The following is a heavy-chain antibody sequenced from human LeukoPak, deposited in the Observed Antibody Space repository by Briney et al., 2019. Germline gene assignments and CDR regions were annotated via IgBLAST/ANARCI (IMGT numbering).Heavy chain of an antibody. CDR1: GYTLTELS. V-gene: IGHV1-24*01. CDR3: ARRVRGSGSYYYYYMDV. J-gene: IGHJ6*03. Sequence: GASVKVSCKVSGYTLTELSMHWVRQAPGKGLEWMGGFDPEDGETVYAQKFQGRVTMTEDTSTDTAYMELSSLRSEDTAVYYCARRVRGSGSYYYYYMDVWGKGTTVTVSS. D-gene: IGHD3-10*01. CDR2: FDPEDGET.